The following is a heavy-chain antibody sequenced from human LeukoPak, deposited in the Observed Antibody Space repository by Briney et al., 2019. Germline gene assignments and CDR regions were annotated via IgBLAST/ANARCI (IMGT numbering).Heavy chain of an antibody. CDR1: GYLFRNYG. CDR2: ISPYNGNT. CDR3: ARGGHCTNGVCYHFAY. D-gene: IGHD2-8*01. J-gene: IGHJ4*02. Sequence: ASVKVSCKASGYLFRNYGISWVRQAPGQGLEWVGWISPYNGNTNYARKVQGRVTMTTDTSTSTAYMELRSLTSDDTAVYYCARGGHCTNGVCYHFAYWGQGTPVTVSS. V-gene: IGHV1-18*01.